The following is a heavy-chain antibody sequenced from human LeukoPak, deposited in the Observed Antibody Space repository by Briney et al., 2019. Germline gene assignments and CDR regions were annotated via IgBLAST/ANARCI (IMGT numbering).Heavy chain of an antibody. V-gene: IGHV4-59*01. Sequence: SETLSLTCTVSGGSISSYYWSWIRQPPGKGLEWIGYIYYSGSTNYNPYLKSRVTISVDTSKNQFSLKLSSVTAADTAVYYCARDPAVVAAGGYYYYGMDVWGQGTTVTVSS. D-gene: IGHD2-15*01. CDR1: GGSISSYY. J-gene: IGHJ6*02. CDR3: ARDPAVVAAGGYYYYGMDV. CDR2: IYYSGST.